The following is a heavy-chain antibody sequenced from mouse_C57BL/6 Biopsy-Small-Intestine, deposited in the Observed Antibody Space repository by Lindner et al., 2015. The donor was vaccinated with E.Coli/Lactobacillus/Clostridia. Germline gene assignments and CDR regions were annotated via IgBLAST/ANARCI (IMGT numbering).Heavy chain of an antibody. D-gene: IGHD1-1*01. CDR2: IRSKSNNYAT. CDR3: VSDYGSSYAMDH. CDR1: EFSFNTYA. J-gene: IGHJ4*01. V-gene: IGHV10-1*01. Sequence: VQLQESGGGLVQPIGSLKLSCAASEFSFNTYAMNWVRQAPGKGLEWVARIRSKSNNYATYYADSVKDRFTISRDDSESMLYLQMKNLKTEDTAMYYCVSDYGSSYAMDHWGQGTSVTVSS.